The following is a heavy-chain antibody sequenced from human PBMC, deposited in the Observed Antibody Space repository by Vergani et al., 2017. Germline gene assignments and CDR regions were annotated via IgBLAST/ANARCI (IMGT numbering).Heavy chain of an antibody. V-gene: IGHV3-21*01. Sequence: EVQLVESGGGLVKPGGSLRLSCAASGFTFSSYSMNWVRQAPGKGLEWVSSISSSSSYIYYADSVKGRFTISSDNAKNSLYMQMNSLRAEDTAVYYCARGKTGCSSTSCSDGWLDPWGQGTLVTVSS. J-gene: IGHJ5*02. CDR2: ISSSSSYI. D-gene: IGHD2-2*01. CDR3: ARGKTGCSSTSCSDGWLDP. CDR1: GFTFSSYS.